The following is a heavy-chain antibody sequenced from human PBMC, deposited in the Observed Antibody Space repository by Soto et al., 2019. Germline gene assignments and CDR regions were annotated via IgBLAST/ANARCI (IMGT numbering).Heavy chain of an antibody. CDR2: IIPIFGTA. D-gene: IGHD4-17*01. V-gene: IGHV1-69*14. Sequence: QVQLAQSGAEVKKPGSSVKVSCKASGGTFSSYAINWVRQAPGQGLEWMGGIIPIFGTANYAQKFQGRVTITADKSTKTAYMELRSLRSEDTAVYYCASSPPPTVTMYSRYFDLWGRGTLVTVSS. CDR1: GGTFSSYA. J-gene: IGHJ2*01. CDR3: ASSPPPTVTMYSRYFDL.